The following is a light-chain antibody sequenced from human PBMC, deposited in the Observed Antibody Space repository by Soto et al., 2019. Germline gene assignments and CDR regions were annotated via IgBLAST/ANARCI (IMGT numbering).Light chain of an antibody. V-gene: IGLV1-47*01. CDR1: SSNIGSQY. J-gene: IGLJ2*01. CDR3: ASWDDSLSGVV. CDR2: WSD. Sequence: QSVLTQPPSASGTPGQRVTISCSGSSSNIGSQYVYWYQQLPGTAPKLLIYWSDQRPSGVPDRFSGSKSGTSGSLAISGLLSEDDAEYYCASWDDSLSGVVFGGGTKLTVL.